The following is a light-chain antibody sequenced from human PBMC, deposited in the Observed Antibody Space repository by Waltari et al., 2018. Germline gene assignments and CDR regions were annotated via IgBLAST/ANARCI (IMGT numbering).Light chain of an antibody. CDR1: QRISRF. J-gene: IGKJ1*01. CDR2: DAS. CDR3: QKYGSLPAT. V-gene: IGKV3-20*01. Sequence: SCRASQRISRFLARYQQKPGQAPRILIYDASTRATGIPDRFSGSGSGTDFSLTISRLEPEDIAVYYCQKYGSLPATFGQGTKVEIK.